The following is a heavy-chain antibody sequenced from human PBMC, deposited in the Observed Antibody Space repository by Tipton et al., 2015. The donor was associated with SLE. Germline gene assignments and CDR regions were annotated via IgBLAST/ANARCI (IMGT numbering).Heavy chain of an antibody. Sequence: TLPLTCAVYGGSFSGYYWSWIRQPPGKGLEWIGEINHSGSTNYNPSLKSRVTISVDTSKNQFSLKLSSVTAADTAVYYCARGATMIARWGQGTLVTVSS. D-gene: IGHD3-22*01. CDR3: ARGATMIAR. V-gene: IGHV4-34*01. CDR2: INHSGST. CDR1: GGSFSGYY. J-gene: IGHJ4*02.